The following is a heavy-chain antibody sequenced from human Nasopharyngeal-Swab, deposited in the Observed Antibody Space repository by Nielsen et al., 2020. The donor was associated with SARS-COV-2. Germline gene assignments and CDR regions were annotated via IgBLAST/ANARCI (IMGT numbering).Heavy chain of an antibody. CDR3: ARASFLGDILGADP. J-gene: IGHJ5*02. D-gene: IGHD3-9*01. Sequence: SVKVSFKASGVTVSSYAISWVRQAPGQGLEWMGGIIPIFGTANYAQKFQGRVTLTADESTSTDYMEMSSLRSEDTAVYYCARASFLGDILGADPWGKGTLVTVSS. CDR2: IIPIFGTA. CDR1: GVTVSSYA. V-gene: IGHV1-69*13.